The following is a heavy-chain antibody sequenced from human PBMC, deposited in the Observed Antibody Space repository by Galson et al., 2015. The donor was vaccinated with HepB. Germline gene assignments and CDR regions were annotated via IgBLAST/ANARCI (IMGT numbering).Heavy chain of an antibody. V-gene: IGHV3-53*01. D-gene: IGHD4-17*01. CDR2: IYTRCNI. J-gene: IGHJ4*02. CDR1: GFTVSNVS. CDR3: ARGHGAS. Sequence: SLRLACAASGFTVSNVSMSWGRQAPWKGLDWVSIIYTRCNIYYPGSVMGRFITSRDNSKNTLNLQINSLRAEDTAVYFCARGHGASWGQGTLVIVSS.